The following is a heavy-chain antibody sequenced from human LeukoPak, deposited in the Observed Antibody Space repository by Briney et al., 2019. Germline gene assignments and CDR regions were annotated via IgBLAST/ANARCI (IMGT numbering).Heavy chain of an antibody. V-gene: IGHV3-9*01. CDR3: AKVITMIVVADAFDI. Sequence: GGSLRLSCAASGFTFDDYAMHWVRHAPGKGREWVAGISWNSGSIGYADSVKGRFTISRDNAKKSLYLQMNSLRAEDTASYYCAKVITMIVVADAFDIWGQGTMVTVSS. CDR2: ISWNSGSI. CDR1: GFTFDDYA. J-gene: IGHJ3*02. D-gene: IGHD3-22*01.